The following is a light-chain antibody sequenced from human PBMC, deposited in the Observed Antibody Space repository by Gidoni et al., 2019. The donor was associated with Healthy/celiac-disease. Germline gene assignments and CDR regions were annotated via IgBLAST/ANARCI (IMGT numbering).Light chain of an antibody. Sequence: EIVLTQSPGTLSLSPGERATLSCRASQSVSSSYLAWYPQKPGQAPRLLIYGASSRATGIPDRFRGSGSGTDFTLTISRLEPEDFAVYYCQQYGSSQFTFGPGTKVDIK. CDR3: QQYGSSQFT. CDR2: GAS. CDR1: QSVSSSY. J-gene: IGKJ3*01. V-gene: IGKV3-20*01.